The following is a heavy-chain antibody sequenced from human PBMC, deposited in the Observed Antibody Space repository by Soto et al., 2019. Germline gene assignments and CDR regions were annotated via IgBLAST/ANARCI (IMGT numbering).Heavy chain of an antibody. Sequence: QLQLQESGPRLVKPAETLSLTCSVSVGSIVTVTYYWAWIRQPPGKVLEWIGIIDSSGDSQYNPSLASRISLSLDTSVNQFSHVLRAVNATETAVYFCAMLGGAVYRSCWCTPWGQGTLVTGPS. CDR2: IDSSGDS. V-gene: IGHV4-39*01. J-gene: IGHJ5*02. CDR1: VGSIVTVTYY. D-gene: IGHD6-19*01. CDR3: AMLGGAVYRSCWCTP.